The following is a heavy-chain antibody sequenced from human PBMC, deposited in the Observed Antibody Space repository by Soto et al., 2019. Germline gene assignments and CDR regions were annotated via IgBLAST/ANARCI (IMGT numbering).Heavy chain of an antibody. CDR2: IIPIFGTA. V-gene: IGHV1-69*13. CDR1: GGTFSSYA. CDR3: ASPARKAIAAASYYFDY. J-gene: IGHJ4*02. D-gene: IGHD6-13*01. Sequence: SVKVSCKASGGTFSSYAISWVRQAPGQGLEWMGGIIPIFGTANYAQKFQGRVTITADESTSTAYMELSSLRSEDTAVYYCASPARKAIAAASYYFDYWGQGTLVTVSS.